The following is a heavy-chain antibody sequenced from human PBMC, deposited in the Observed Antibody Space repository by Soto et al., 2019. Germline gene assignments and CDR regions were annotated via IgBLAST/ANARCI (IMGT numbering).Heavy chain of an antibody. Sequence: VQLVESGGGLVKPGESLRLSCEASGFTFSDSYMSWIRQAPGKGLEWISYISGSSSDTNYAVSVKGRFTISRDNAKNSLYLQMSSLRDEDTAVYYCAKGTRATDCWGQGALVTVSS. CDR1: GFTFSDSY. D-gene: IGHD4-17*01. V-gene: IGHV3-11*05. CDR3: AKGTRATDC. J-gene: IGHJ4*02. CDR2: ISGSSSDT.